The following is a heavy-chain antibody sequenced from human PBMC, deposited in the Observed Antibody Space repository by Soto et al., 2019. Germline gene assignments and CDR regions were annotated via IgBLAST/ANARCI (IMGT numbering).Heavy chain of an antibody. Sequence: GGSLRLSCAASGFTFSSYGMHWVRQAPGKGLEWVAVIWYDGSNKYYADSVKGRFTISRDNSKNTLYLQMNSLRAEDTAVYYCARDGDYPSLEWLSYYFDYWGQGTLVTVSS. D-gene: IGHD3-3*01. CDR3: ARDGDYPSLEWLSYYFDY. J-gene: IGHJ4*02. CDR2: IWYDGSNK. CDR1: GFTFSSYG. V-gene: IGHV3-33*01.